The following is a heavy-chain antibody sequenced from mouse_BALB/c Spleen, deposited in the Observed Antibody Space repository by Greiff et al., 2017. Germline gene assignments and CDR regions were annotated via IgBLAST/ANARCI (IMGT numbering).Heavy chain of an antibody. CDR1: GYAFSSYW. CDR3: ARGGNYLYAMDY. Sequence: QVQLQQSGAELVRPGSSVKISCKASGYAFSSYWMNWVKQRPGQGLEWIGQIYPGDGDTNYNGKFKSKATLTVDTSSSTAYMQLSSLASEDSALYYCARGGNYLYAMDYWGQGTSVTVSS. CDR2: IYPGDGDT. V-gene: IGHV1-80*01. J-gene: IGHJ4*01. D-gene: IGHD2-1*01.